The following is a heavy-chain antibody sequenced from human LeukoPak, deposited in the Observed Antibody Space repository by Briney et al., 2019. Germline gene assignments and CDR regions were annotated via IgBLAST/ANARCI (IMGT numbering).Heavy chain of an antibody. CDR2: INHSGST. D-gene: IGHD6-13*01. CDR3: ARREYSSWKTRHEYFQH. Sequence: SETLSLTSAVYGGSFSGYYWSWIRQPPGKGLEWIGEINHSGSTNYNPSLKSRVTISVDTSKNQFALKLSSVTAADTAVYYCARREYSSWKTRHEYFQHWGQGTLVTVSS. V-gene: IGHV4-34*01. J-gene: IGHJ1*01. CDR1: GGSFSGYY.